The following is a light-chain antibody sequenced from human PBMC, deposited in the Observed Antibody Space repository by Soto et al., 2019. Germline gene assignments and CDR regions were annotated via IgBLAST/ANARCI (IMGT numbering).Light chain of an antibody. CDR1: SGHSTYI. CDR2: LERSGSY. Sequence: QLVLTQSSSASASLGSSVKLICTLSSGHSTYIIAWHQQQPGKAPRYLMKLERSGSYNKGSGVPDRFSGSSSGADRYLTISNLQFEDEADYYCETWDSNTHRVFGAGTKLTVL. J-gene: IGLJ3*02. CDR3: ETWDSNTHRV. V-gene: IGLV4-60*02.